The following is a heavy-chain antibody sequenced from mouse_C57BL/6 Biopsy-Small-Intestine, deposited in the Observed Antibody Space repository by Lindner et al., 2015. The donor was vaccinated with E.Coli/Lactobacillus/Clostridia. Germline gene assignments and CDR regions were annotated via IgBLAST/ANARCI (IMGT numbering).Heavy chain of an antibody. CDR2: INPSTGGT. CDR1: GYSFTGYY. J-gene: IGHJ2*01. D-gene: IGHD2-4*01. CDR3: ARSYYDYLDY. V-gene: IGHV1-42*01. Sequence: VQLQESGPELVKPGASVKISCKASGYSFTGYYMNWVKQSPEKSLEWIGEINPSTGGTSYNQKFKGKATITVDKYSSTAYIQLKSLTSEDSAVYYCARSYYDYLDYWGQGTTLTVSS.